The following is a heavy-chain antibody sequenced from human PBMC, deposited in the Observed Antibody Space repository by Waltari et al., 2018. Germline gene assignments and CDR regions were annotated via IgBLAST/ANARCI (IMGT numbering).Heavy chain of an antibody. CDR2: NYPEDSET. V-gene: IGHV5-51*01. D-gene: IGHD1-26*01. CDR3: ASGYYSRPIDF. J-gene: IGHJ4*02. Sequence: EVQLVQSGAEVRKPGESLTLSCQGSGYRFTTHWIAWVRQMPGKGLEWMGLNYPEDSETTISPSFQGQVTISADKSTRTAFLQWRNLKPSDTAMYYCASGYYSRPIDFWGRGTLVTVSS. CDR1: GYRFTTHW.